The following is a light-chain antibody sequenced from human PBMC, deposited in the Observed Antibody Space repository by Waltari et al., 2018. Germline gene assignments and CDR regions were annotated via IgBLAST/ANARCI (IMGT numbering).Light chain of an antibody. CDR3: QQRRSWPLT. CDR1: QSVYSY. J-gene: IGKJ4*01. CDR2: DVF. V-gene: IGKV3-11*01. Sequence: EIVLTQSPATLSLSPGDRATLSCRASQSVYSYLGWYQQKPGQAPRLLIYDVFNRATGIPARLSGSGSGTDFTLTISSLEPEDFAVYYCQQRRSWPLTFGGGTKVEIK.